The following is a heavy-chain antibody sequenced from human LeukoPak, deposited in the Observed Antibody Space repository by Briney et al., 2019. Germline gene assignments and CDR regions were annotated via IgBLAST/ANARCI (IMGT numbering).Heavy chain of an antibody. D-gene: IGHD1-26*01. Sequence: SETLSLTCTVSGGSISSVSYYWGWIRQPPGKGLECTGSIFYTGRSYYNPSLKRRVTISVDTSKNQFSLKLSSVTAADTAVYYCARDLPVVGATKAFDIWGQGTMVTVSS. V-gene: IGHV4-39*07. CDR1: GGSISSVSYY. CDR2: IFYTGRS. J-gene: IGHJ3*02. CDR3: ARDLPVVGATKAFDI.